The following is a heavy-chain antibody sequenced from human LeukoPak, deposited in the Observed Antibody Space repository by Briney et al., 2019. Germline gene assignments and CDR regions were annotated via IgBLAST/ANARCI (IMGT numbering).Heavy chain of an antibody. D-gene: IGHD3-22*01. CDR1: GFTFSSYG. CDR3: AKDLDHYDSSGYYDY. Sequence: GRSLRLSCAASGFTFSSYGMHWVRQAPGKGLEWVAVIWYDGSNKYYADSVKGRFTISRDNSKNTLYLQMNSLRAEDTAVYYCAKDLDHYDSSGYYDYWGQGTLVTVSS. V-gene: IGHV3-33*06. J-gene: IGHJ4*02. CDR2: IWYDGSNK.